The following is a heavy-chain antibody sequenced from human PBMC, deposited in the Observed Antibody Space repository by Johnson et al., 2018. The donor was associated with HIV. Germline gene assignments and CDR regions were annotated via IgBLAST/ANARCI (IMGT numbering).Heavy chain of an antibody. Sequence: QVQLVESGGGVVQPGTSLRLSCTASGFAFSSYALHWVRQAPGKGLEWVAVISYDGRDAYYAGSVKGRFTSSRDNSKNTLYLQMNSLRPEDSAVYYCATLWFGEVSVYDAFDVWGQGTMVTVSS. V-gene: IGHV3-30*04. CDR3: ATLWFGEVSVYDAFDV. CDR2: ISYDGRDA. CDR1: GFAFSSYA. D-gene: IGHD3-10*01. J-gene: IGHJ3*01.